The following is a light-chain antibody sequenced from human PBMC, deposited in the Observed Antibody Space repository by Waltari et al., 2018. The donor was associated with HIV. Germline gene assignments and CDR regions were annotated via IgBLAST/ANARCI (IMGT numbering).Light chain of an antibody. CDR2: GAS. V-gene: IGKV3-20*01. CDR3: QQYGSSPFT. CDR1: QSISASF. Sequence: EIVLTQSPGTLSLSPGERATLSCRASQSISASFLAWYQQKPGQAPRLLIYGASTRATGIPDRFSGSGSGTDFTLTISRLDPEDFAVYYCQQYGSSPFTFGGGTKVAIK. J-gene: IGKJ4*01.